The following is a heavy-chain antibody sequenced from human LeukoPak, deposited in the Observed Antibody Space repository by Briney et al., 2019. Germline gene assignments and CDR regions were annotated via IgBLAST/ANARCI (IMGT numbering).Heavy chain of an antibody. CDR3: ASSNWNSANYYYAMDV. Sequence: GGSLRLSCAASGFTFSSSAMSWVRQAPGKGLEWVSAISNNGGYTYYADSVQGRFTISRDNSKSTLCLQMNSLRAEDTAVYYCASSNWNSANYYYAMDVWGQGTTVIVSS. CDR1: GFTFSSSA. J-gene: IGHJ6*02. CDR2: ISNNGGYT. D-gene: IGHD1-7*01. V-gene: IGHV3-23*01.